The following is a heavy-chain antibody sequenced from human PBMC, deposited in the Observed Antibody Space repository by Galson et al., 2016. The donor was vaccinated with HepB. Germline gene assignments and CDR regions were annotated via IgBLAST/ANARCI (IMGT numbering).Heavy chain of an antibody. CDR1: GGTFSSYA. J-gene: IGHJ4*02. D-gene: IGHD1-14*01. V-gene: IGHV1-69*06. CDR3: ARDRPPHAQYYFDY. CDR2: IIPMFGTA. Sequence: SVKVSCKASGGTFSSYAISWVRQAPGQGLEWMGGIIPMFGTANYARKLQGRVTITADKSTSTAYMELSSLRSEDTAVYYCARDRPPHAQYYFDYWGQGTLVTVSS.